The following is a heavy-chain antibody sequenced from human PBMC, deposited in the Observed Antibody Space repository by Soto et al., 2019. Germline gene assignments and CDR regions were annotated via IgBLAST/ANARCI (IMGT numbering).Heavy chain of an antibody. CDR1: GFTFSNFA. CDR3: AKGGYSAGYGPTIPMDAFAI. CDR2: ISGSGGST. V-gene: IGHV3-23*01. D-gene: IGHD5-12*01. Sequence: GGSLRLSCSASGFTFSNFAMKWVRQAPGKRLEWVSAISGSGGSTHYVDSVKGRFTISRDNSRNTLYLQMNSLRVEDTAVYYCAKGGYSAGYGPTIPMDAFAIWGQGPMVTV. J-gene: IGHJ3*02.